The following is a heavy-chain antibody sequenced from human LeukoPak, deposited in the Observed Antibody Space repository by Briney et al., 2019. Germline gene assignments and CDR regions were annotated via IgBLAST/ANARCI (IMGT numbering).Heavy chain of an antibody. CDR2: INPNSGGT. Sequence: ASVKVSSKASGYTFTGYYMHWVRQAPGQGLEWTGWINPNSGGTNYAQKFQGRVTMTRDTSISTAYMELSRLRSDDTAVYYCARDGGGLYQYYFDYWGQGTLVTVSS. D-gene: IGHD2-2*01. CDR3: ARDGGGLYQYYFDY. CDR1: GYTFTGYY. J-gene: IGHJ4*02. V-gene: IGHV1-2*02.